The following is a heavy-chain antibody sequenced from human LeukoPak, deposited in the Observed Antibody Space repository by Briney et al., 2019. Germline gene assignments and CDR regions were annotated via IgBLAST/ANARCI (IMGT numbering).Heavy chain of an antibody. Sequence: GESLKISCKGSGYSFTSYWIGWVRQMPGKGLEWMGIIYPGDSNTRYSPSFQGQVTFSVDKSISTAYLQWSSLKASDTAMYYCARHEDCGGDCYSVDYWGQGTLVTVSS. D-gene: IGHD2-21*02. V-gene: IGHV5-51*01. CDR2: IYPGDSNT. CDR1: GYSFTSYW. J-gene: IGHJ4*02. CDR3: ARHEDCGGDCYSVDY.